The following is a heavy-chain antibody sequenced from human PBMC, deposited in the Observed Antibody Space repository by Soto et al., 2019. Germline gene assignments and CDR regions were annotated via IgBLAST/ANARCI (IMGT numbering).Heavy chain of an antibody. J-gene: IGHJ4*02. CDR1: GESISSGGYY. D-gene: IGHD6-6*01. CDR2: IYDSESA. Sequence: QVQLQESGPGLVKASQTLSLICNVSGESISSGGYYWSWIRHHPGKGLEWIGYIYDSESAYYNPSLMSRVTISMDTSKNHFAMKLSSVTAADTAVYYCARASSSSSAADYWGQGTLITVSS. V-gene: IGHV4-31*03. CDR3: ARASSSSSAADY.